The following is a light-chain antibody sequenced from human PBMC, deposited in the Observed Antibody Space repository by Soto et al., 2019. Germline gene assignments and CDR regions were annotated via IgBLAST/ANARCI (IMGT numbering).Light chain of an antibody. Sequence: EIVMTQSPVALSVSPGESAALSCRASQSVGRNFAWYQQRPGQAPRVLIYGTSTMATGVPVRFIGSGSGTDFTLTISSLQSEDFAVYYCQQYNKWPYTFGQGTRLEIK. CDR3: QQYNKWPYT. J-gene: IGKJ2*01. V-gene: IGKV3-15*01. CDR1: QSVGRN. CDR2: GTS.